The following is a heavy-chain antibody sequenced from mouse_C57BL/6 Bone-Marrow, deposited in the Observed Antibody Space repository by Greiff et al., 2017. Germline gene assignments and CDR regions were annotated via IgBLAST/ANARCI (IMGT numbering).Heavy chain of an antibody. CDR3: ARSNYYGSSAWFAY. D-gene: IGHD1-1*01. Sequence: VHVKQSGPELVKPGDSVKISCKASGYSFTGYFMNWVMQSHGKSLEWIGRINPYNGDTFYNQKFKGKATLTVDKSSSTAHMELRSLTSEDSAVYYCARSNYYGSSAWFAYWGQGTLVTVSA. J-gene: IGHJ3*01. V-gene: IGHV1-20*01. CDR1: GYSFTGYF. CDR2: INPYNGDT.